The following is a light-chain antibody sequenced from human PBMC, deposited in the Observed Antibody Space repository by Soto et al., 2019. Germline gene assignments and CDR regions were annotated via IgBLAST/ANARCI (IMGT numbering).Light chain of an antibody. CDR3: QQYDGLPIT. Sequence: DIQMTQSPSSLSASVGDTVTITCQASQDISHYLNWYQQKPGKALKLLIYDASTLHLGVPARFRGSGSGTEFSFNITSLQPEDVATYFCQQYDGLPITFGQGTQLKIK. CDR1: QDISHY. V-gene: IGKV1-33*01. CDR2: DAS. J-gene: IGKJ5*01.